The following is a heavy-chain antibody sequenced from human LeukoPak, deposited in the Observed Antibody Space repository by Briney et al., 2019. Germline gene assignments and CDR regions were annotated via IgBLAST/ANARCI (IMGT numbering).Heavy chain of an antibody. V-gene: IGHV4-59*01. CDR1: GGSISSYY. Sequence: SETLSLTCTVSGGSISSYYWSWIRQPPGKGLEFIGYIHYTGSTNYNSSLTSRISISTDTSKNQFSLKLTSVTAADTAVYFRARVGGYSGYAQSWGQGTLVTVSS. J-gene: IGHJ4*02. CDR3: ARVGGYSGYAQS. CDR2: IHYTGST. D-gene: IGHD5-12*01.